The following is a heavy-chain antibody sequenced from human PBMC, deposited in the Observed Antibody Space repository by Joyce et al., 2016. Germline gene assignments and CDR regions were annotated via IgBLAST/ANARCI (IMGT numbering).Heavy chain of an antibody. D-gene: IGHD5-24*01. CDR2: FNPKCVVP. J-gene: IGHJ3*02. CDR1: GYTFSDYY. Sequence: QVQLVQAGVEVKKPGASVKVSCKTSGYTFSDYYMHWVRQAPGQGLEWMGWFNPKCVVPHQAQNVQGSVTMTRDTSISRVYMELSVLRSEDTAIYYCARSRAVSSTKRAFDIWGQGTMVTVSP. V-gene: IGHV1-2*02. CDR3: ARSRAVSSTKRAFDI.